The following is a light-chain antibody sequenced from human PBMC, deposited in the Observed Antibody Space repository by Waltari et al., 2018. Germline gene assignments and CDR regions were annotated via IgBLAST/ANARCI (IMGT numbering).Light chain of an antibody. Sequence: SYELIQPPSVSVSPGQRASITCSAENLGRKYVCWYQQKPGQPPVLIIYQDTERPSGFPGRFFGYTSGNTATLTFGGPQTLDEADYCCQAWDSATVVFGGGTKLTVL. CDR2: QDT. J-gene: IGLJ2*01. CDR3: QAWDSATVV. V-gene: IGLV3-1*01. CDR1: NLGRKY.